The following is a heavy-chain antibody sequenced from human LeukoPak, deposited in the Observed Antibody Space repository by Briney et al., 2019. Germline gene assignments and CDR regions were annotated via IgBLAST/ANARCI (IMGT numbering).Heavy chain of an antibody. CDR3: ARVWGIAAAGALDH. Sequence: GGSLRLSCAASGFTFSSYSMNWVRQAPGKGLEWVSSISSSSSYIYYADSVKGRFTISRDNAKNSLYLQMNSLRAEDTAVYYCARVWGIAAAGALDHWGQGTLVTVSS. V-gene: IGHV3-21*01. J-gene: IGHJ4*02. CDR1: GFTFSSYS. CDR2: ISSSSSYI. D-gene: IGHD6-13*01.